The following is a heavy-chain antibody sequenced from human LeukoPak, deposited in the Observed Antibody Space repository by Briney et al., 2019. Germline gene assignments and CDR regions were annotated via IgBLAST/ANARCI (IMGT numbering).Heavy chain of an antibody. J-gene: IGHJ6*03. CDR2: ISSSGGTI. D-gene: IGHD5-24*01. CDR1: GFTFSSYE. Sequence: PGGSLRLSCAASGFTFSSYEMNWVGQATGKGLEWVSYISSSGGTIYYADSVTGRFTISRDNAKKSLYLQMNSLRAEDTAVYYCARGEMAALNVHYMDVWGKGTTVTVSS. CDR3: ARGEMAALNVHYMDV. V-gene: IGHV3-48*03.